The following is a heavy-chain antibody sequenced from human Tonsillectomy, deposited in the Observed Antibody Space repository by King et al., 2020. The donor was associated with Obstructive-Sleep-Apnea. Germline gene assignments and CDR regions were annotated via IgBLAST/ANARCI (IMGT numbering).Heavy chain of an antibody. CDR3: ARDRSGYSYGYLVY. J-gene: IGHJ4*02. Sequence: QVQLQESGPGLVKPSETLSLTCTVSGDSISSSSYYWGWIRQPPGKGLVWIGSFYYSGSTYYNPSLRSRVTISIDTSKNQFSLKLSSVTAADTAVYYCARDRSGYSYGYLVYWGQGTLVTVSS. D-gene: IGHD5-18*01. V-gene: IGHV4-39*07. CDR2: FYYSGST. CDR1: GDSISSSSYY.